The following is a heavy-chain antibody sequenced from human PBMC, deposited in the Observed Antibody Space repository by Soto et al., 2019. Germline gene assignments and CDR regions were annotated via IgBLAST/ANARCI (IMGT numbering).Heavy chain of an antibody. CDR2: IYYSGST. V-gene: IGHV4-39*01. CDR1: GGSISNSSYY. J-gene: IGHJ4*02. Sequence: QLQLQESGPGLVKPSETLSLTCTVSGGSISNSSYYWGWIRQPPGKGLEWIGSIYYSGSTYYNPSLKSRVTISVDSSKNQFSLKLSSVTAADTAVYYCARRDFLYGDSDYWGQGTLVTVSS. D-gene: IGHD4-17*01. CDR3: ARRDFLYGDSDY.